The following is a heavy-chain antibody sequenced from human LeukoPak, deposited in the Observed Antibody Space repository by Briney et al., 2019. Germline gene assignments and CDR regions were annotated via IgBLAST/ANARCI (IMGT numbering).Heavy chain of an antibody. J-gene: IGHJ5*02. D-gene: IGHD4-17*01. Sequence: SGGSLRLSCAASGFTFSSYAMTWVRQAPGKGLEWVSTTRGSGGSIYYADSVKGRFTVSRDNSKNTLYLQMNSLRAEDTALYYCAKGGGYYGDDLNNWFDPWGQGTLVTVSS. CDR3: AKGGGYYGDDLNNWFDP. V-gene: IGHV3-23*01. CDR2: TRGSGGSI. CDR1: GFTFSSYA.